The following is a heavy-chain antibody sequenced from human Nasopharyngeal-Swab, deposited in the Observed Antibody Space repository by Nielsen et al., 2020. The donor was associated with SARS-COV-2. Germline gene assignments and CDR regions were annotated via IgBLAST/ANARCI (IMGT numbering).Heavy chain of an antibody. CDR1: GFALSDFY. J-gene: IGHJ3*02. V-gene: IGHV3-11*01. D-gene: IGHD2/OR15-2a*01. Sequence: GGSLRLSCAASGFALSDFYISWIRKAPGKGLGWIAYIDPSGENKYYAGSVKGRFTISRDNARNSVFLELNTLRADDSAVYYCTRKISFDMWGQGTKVTVSS. CDR3: TRKISFDM. CDR2: IDPSGENK.